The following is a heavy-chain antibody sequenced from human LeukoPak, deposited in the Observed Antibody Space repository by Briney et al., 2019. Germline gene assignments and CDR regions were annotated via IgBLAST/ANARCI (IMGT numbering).Heavy chain of an antibody. J-gene: IGHJ5*02. D-gene: IGHD3-10*01. V-gene: IGHV4-34*01. CDR3: ARGESYYGSGSYYKRSWFDP. CDR2: INHSGST. Sequence: SETLSLTCAVYGGSFSGYYWSWIRQPPGKGLEWIGEINHSGSTNYNPSLKSRVTISVDTSKSQFSLKLSSVTAADTAVYYCARGESYYGSGSYYKRSWFDPWGQGTLVTVSS. CDR1: GGSFSGYY.